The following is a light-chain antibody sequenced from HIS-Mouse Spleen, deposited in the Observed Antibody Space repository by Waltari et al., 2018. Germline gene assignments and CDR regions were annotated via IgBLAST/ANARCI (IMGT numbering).Light chain of an antibody. J-gene: IGLJ3*02. Sequence: QSVLTQPPSVSGAPGQRVTISCTGSSSNIGAGYDVHWYQQLPGTAPKLLIYGTTPRPSGGPDRLSGSKSGTSASLAITGLQAEDEADYYCQSYDSSLSGWVFGGGTKLTVL. V-gene: IGLV1-40*01. CDR3: QSYDSSLSGWV. CDR1: SSNIGAGYD. CDR2: GTT.